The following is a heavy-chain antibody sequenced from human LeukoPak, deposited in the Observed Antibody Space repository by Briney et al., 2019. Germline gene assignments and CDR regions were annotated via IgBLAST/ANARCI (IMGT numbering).Heavy chain of an antibody. V-gene: IGHV3-21*01. CDR2: ISSSSSYI. CDR1: GFTFSSYS. J-gene: IGHJ4*02. D-gene: IGHD2-15*01. Sequence: PGGSLRLSCAASGFTFSSYSMNWVRQAPGKGLEWVSSISSSSSYIYYADSVKGRFTISRDNAKNSLYLQMNSLRAEDTAVCYCARDRECSGGSCYYPDYYFDYWGQGTLVTVSS. CDR3: ARDRECSGGSCYYPDYYFDY.